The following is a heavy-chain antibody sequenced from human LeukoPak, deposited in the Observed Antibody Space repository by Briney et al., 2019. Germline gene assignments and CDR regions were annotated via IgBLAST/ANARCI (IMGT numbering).Heavy chain of an antibody. CDR1: GFTFSSYS. V-gene: IGHV3-21*01. CDR2: ISSSSSYI. Sequence: GGSLRLSCAASGFTFSSYSMNWVRQAPGKGLEWVSSISSSSSYIYYADSVKGRFTISRDNSKNTLYLQKNSLRAEDTAVYYCARDPRYSSTWYYFDYWGQGTLVTVSS. D-gene: IGHD6-13*01. J-gene: IGHJ4*02. CDR3: ARDPRYSSTWYYFDY.